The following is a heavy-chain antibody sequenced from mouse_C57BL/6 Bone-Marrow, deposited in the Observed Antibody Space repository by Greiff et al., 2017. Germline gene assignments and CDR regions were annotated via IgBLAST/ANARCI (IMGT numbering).Heavy chain of an antibody. V-gene: IGHV1-54*01. Sequence: LVESGAELVRPGTSVKVSCKASGYAFTNYLIAWVKQRPGQGLEWIGVINPGSGGTNYNEKFKGKATLTADKSSSTAYMQLSSLTSEDSAVYFCARSKNRGSWFAYWGQGTLVTVSA. CDR1: GYAFTNYL. D-gene: IGHD3-1*01. CDR3: ARSKNRGSWFAY. J-gene: IGHJ3*01. CDR2: INPGSGGT.